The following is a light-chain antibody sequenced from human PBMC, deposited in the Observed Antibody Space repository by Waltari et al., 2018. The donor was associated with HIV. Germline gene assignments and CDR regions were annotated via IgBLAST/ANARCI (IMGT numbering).Light chain of an antibody. CDR3: LQSAKWPRT. V-gene: IGKV3-15*01. CDR1: NSVSSS. CDR2: DAS. J-gene: IGKJ1*01. Sequence: ILLTQSPATLSASPGEGVTLSCRASNSVSSSLAWYQLKPGQAPRLLIYDASTRASGIPDRFTATGSGTEFTLTVSSLQSDDVAVYYWLQSAKWPRTFGQGTKVEIK.